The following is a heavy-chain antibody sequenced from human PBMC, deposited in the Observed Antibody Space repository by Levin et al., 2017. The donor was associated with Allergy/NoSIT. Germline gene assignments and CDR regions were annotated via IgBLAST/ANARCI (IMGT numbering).Heavy chain of an antibody. J-gene: IGHJ4*02. Sequence: GGSLRLSCAASGFTFSSYGMHWVRQAPGKGLEWVAVIWYDGSNKYYADSVKGRFTISRDNSKNTLYLQMNSLRAEDTAVYYCARGGRNVEMATIALGYWGQGTLVTVSS. CDR1: GFTFSSYG. D-gene: IGHD5-24*01. V-gene: IGHV3-33*01. CDR2: IWYDGSNK. CDR3: ARGGRNVEMATIALGY.